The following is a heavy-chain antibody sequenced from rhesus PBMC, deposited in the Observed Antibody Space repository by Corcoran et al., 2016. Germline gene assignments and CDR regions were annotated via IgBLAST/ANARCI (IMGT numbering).Heavy chain of an antibody. J-gene: IGHJ4*01. Sequence: QVQLQESGPGLVKPSETLSLTCAVSGGSISGYYYCSWLRPPPGKWLVWIESIYGSGGGNYLNPSLKYSVTLSLDTSKPKFSTKVSSVTAADTAVYYCASAAAAGHIDYWGQGVLVTVSS. CDR3: ASAAAAGHIDY. D-gene: IGHD6S26*01. V-gene: IGHV4S14*01. CDR2: IYGSGGGN. CDR1: GGSISGYYY.